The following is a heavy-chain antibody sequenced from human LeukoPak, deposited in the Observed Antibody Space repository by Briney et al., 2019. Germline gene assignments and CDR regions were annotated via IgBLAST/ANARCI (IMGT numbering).Heavy chain of an antibody. V-gene: IGHV4-34*01. J-gene: IGHJ4*02. CDR2: INHSGST. CDR3: ARFSATTPRTPFDY. CDR1: GGSFSGYY. Sequence: SETLSLTCAVYGGSFSGYYWSWIRQPPGEGLEWIGEINHSGSTNYNPSLKSRVTISVDTSKNQFSLKLSSVTAADTAVYYCARFSATTPRTPFDYWGQGTLVTVSS. D-gene: IGHD4-17*01.